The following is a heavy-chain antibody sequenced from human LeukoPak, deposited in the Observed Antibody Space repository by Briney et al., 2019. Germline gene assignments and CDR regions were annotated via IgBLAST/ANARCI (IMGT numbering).Heavy chain of an antibody. CDR2: ISAYNGNT. D-gene: IGHD3-9*01. J-gene: IGHJ3*02. CDR3: ARARVSAVRYFDWFRSDPDAFDI. CDR1: GYTFTSYG. V-gene: IGHV1-18*01. Sequence: ASVKVSCKASGYTFTSYGISWVRQAPGQGLEWMGWISAYNGNTNYAQKLQGRVTTTTDTSTSTAYMELRSLRSDDTAVYYCARARVSAVRYFDWFRSDPDAFDIWGQGTMVTVSS.